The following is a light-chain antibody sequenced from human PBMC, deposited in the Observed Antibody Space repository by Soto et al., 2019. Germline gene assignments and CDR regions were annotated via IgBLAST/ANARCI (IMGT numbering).Light chain of an antibody. CDR3: LQYGDSFPWT. J-gene: IGKJ1*01. CDR2: GAL. V-gene: IGKV3-20*01. Sequence: EIVLTQSPSTLSLSPGERVALSCTVIQSVSKSFVAWYQQKPGQAPRLLIYGALSRATGIPDRFSGSGYGTDFTLTISRLEPEDFAVYYCLQYGDSFPWTFGQGTKVDIK. CDR1: QSVSKSF.